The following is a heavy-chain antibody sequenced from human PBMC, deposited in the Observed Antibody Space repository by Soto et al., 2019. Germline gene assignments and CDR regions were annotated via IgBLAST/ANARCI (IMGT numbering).Heavy chain of an antibody. CDR2: ISGSGGST. CDR1: GFNFSSYA. J-gene: IGHJ3*02. D-gene: IGHD5-12*01. Sequence: PGGSLRLSCAASGFNFSSYAMSWVRQAPGKGLEWVSAISGSGGSTYYADSVKGRFTISRDNSKNTLYLQMNSLRAEDTAVYYCAKGYGFSGYDPTDAFDIWGQGTMVTVSS. CDR3: AKGYGFSGYDPTDAFDI. V-gene: IGHV3-23*01.